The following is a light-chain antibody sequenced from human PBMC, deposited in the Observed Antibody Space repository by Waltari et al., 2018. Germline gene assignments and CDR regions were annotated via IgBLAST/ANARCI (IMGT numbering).Light chain of an antibody. CDR1: QSVSRY. CDR3: QKYDRLPAT. J-gene: IGKJ1*01. V-gene: IGKV3-20*01. CDR2: AAS. Sequence: EIVLTQSPGTLSLSPGERATLSCSASQSVSRYLVWYQQKPGQAPRLLIYAASIRATGIPDRFSGSGSGTDFSLTISRLEPEDFAVYYCQKYDRLPATFGQGTKVEIK.